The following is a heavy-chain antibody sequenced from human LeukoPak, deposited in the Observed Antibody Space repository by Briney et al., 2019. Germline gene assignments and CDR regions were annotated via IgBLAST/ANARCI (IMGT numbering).Heavy chain of an antibody. V-gene: IGHV1-2*02. Sequence: ASVTVSFMASGYTFTDYYLHWLRQAPGQGLEWMGFKKATTSGSSYGKKFQARVTMSRDTSISTAYMELSVLRSDDTAVYSCARRYDFWSGYPTAFDYWGQGTLVTVSS. CDR3: ARRYDFWSGYPTAFDY. D-gene: IGHD3-3*01. J-gene: IGHJ4*02. CDR1: GYTFTDYY. CDR2: KKATTSGS.